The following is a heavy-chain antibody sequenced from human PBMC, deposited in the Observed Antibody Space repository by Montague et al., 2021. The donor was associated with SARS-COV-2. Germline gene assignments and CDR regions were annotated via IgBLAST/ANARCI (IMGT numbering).Heavy chain of an antibody. Sequence: SETLSLTCTVSGGSISSYYWSWIRQPPGKGLEWIGYIYYSGSTNYNPSLKSRVTISVDTSKNQFSLKLSSVTAADTAVYYCASGIYPSGSYYNRYYYGLNIWGPGTSVIVSS. D-gene: IGHD3-10*01. CDR2: IYYSGST. V-gene: IGHV4-59*13. CDR3: ASGIYPSGSYYNRYYYGLNI. CDR1: GGSISSYY. J-gene: IGHJ6*02.